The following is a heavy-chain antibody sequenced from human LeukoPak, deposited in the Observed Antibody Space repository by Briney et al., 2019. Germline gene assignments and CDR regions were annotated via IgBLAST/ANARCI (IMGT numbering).Heavy chain of an antibody. CDR1: GFTFSSYW. CDR2: INSDGSST. CDR3: AKVQGYDFWSGYDLYYFDY. J-gene: IGHJ4*02. D-gene: IGHD3-3*01. Sequence: GGSLRLSCAASGFTFSSYWMHWVRQAPGKGLVWVSRINSDGSSTSYADSVKGRFTISRDNSKNTLYLQMNSLRAEDTAVYYCAKVQGYDFWSGYDLYYFDYWGQGTLVTVSS. V-gene: IGHV3-74*01.